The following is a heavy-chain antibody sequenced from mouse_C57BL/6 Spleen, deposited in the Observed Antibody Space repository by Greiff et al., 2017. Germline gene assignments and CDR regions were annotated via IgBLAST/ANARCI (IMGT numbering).Heavy chain of an antibody. CDR2: IDPETGGT. CDR3: TRPLTTVPSYAMDY. D-gene: IGHD1-1*01. CDR1: GYTFTDYE. J-gene: IGHJ4*01. V-gene: IGHV1-15*01. Sequence: QVQLQQSGAELVRPGASVTLSCKASGYTFTDYEMHWVKQTPVHGLEWIGAIDPETGGTDYNQKFKGKAILTADKSSSTAYMELRSLTSEDSAVYYCTRPLTTVPSYAMDYWGQGTSVTVSS.